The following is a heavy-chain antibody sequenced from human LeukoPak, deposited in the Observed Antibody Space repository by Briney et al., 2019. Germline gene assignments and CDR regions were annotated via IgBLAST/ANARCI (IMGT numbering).Heavy chain of an antibody. CDR1: GFTFSTYW. D-gene: IGHD3-16*01. CDR3: AKDDNYIRFLS. V-gene: IGHV3-7*03. Sequence: PGGSLRLSCAASGFTFSTYWMTWVRQAPGKGLEWVANIKQDGSEKYYVDSVKGRFTISRDNAKNSLYLHMNSLRAEDTAVYYCAKDDNYIRFLSWGQGTLVTVSS. CDR2: IKQDGSEK. J-gene: IGHJ5*02.